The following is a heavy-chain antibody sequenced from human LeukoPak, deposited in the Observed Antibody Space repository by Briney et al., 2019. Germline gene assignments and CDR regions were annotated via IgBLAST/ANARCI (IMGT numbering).Heavy chain of an antibody. Sequence: SETLSLTCNVSGDSISRSRHFWAWIRQSPGRGLEWIGYIYNSGSTYYNRSLKSRVTISVDTSKNQFSLRLSSVTAADTAVYYCARWGTWYAFGLDSWGQGNLVTVSS. CDR2: IYNSGST. CDR3: ARWGTWYAFGLDS. D-gene: IGHD6-13*01. J-gene: IGHJ4*02. CDR1: GDSISRSRHF. V-gene: IGHV4-39*07.